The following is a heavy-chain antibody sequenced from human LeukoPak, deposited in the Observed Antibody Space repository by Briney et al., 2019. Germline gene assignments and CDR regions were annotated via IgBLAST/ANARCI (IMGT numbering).Heavy chain of an antibody. Sequence: ASVKVSCKASGYTFASYGISWVRQAPGQGLEWMGWISAYNGDTNYAQKFQGRVTMTRDTSINTAYMELSRLRSDDTAIYYCARGSSIVTSTIDWFDPWGQGALVAVSS. D-gene: IGHD6-6*01. V-gene: IGHV1-18*01. J-gene: IGHJ5*02. CDR3: ARGSSIVTSTIDWFDP. CDR2: ISAYNGDT. CDR1: GYTFASYG.